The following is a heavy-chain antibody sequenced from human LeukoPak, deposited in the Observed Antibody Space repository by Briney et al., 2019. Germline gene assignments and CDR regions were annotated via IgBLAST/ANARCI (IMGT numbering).Heavy chain of an antibody. CDR1: GFTFSNYW. CDR3: ARDRGWDTYGSSNYYHYGMDV. D-gene: IGHD3-10*01. J-gene: IGHJ6*02. CDR2: MKQDGSEK. V-gene: IGHV3-7*01. Sequence: TGGSLRLSCAASGFTFSNYWMSWVRQAPGKGLEWVANMKQDGSEKYYVDFVKGRFTISRDNAKNSLYLQMNTLRAEDTAVYYCARDRGWDTYGSSNYYHYGMDVWGQGTTVTVSS.